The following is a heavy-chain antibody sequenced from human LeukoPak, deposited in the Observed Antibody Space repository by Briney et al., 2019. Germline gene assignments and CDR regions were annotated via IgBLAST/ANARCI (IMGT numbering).Heavy chain of an antibody. Sequence: PGGSLRLSCAASGFTFSSYAMSWVRQAPGKGLEWVSAISGSGGSTYYADSVKGRFTLSRDNARNSLYLQMNSLRAEDTAVYYCGRGHWGLDSWGQGTLVSVSS. CDR3: GRGHWGLDS. CDR2: ISGSGGST. CDR1: GFTFSSYA. J-gene: IGHJ4*02. V-gene: IGHV3-23*01. D-gene: IGHD7-27*01.